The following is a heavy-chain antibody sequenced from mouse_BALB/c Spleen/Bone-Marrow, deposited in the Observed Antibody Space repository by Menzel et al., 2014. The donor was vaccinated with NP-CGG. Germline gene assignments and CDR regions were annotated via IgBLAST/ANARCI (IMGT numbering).Heavy chain of an antibody. CDR1: GCTFTDYE. J-gene: IGHJ3*01. CDR3: ARNEITTCLAY. CDR2: IDPETGGT. V-gene: IGHV1-15*01. D-gene: IGHD2-4*01. Sequence: QVQLQQSGAELVRPGASVTLSCKASGCTFTDYEMHWVKQTPVHGLEWIGAIDPETGGTAYNQKFKDKATLTADKSSSTAYMQLSSLTSEDSAVYYCARNEITTCLAYWGQGTLVTVSA.